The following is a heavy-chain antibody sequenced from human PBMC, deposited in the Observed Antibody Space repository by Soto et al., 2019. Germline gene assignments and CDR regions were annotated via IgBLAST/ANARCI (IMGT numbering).Heavy chain of an antibody. V-gene: IGHV3-30*18. J-gene: IGHJ3*02. CDR3: AKTDPYYGDYVLGAFDI. CDR2: ISYDGSNK. D-gene: IGHD4-17*01. Sequence: GGSLRLSCAASGFTFSSYGMHWVRQAPGKGLEWVAVISYDGSNKYYADSVKGRFTISRDNSKNTLYLQMNSLRAEDTAVYYCAKTDPYYGDYVLGAFDIWGQGTMVTVSS. CDR1: GFTFSSYG.